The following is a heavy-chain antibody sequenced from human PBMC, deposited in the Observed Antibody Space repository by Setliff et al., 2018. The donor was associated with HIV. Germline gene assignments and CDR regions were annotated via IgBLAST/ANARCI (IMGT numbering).Heavy chain of an antibody. D-gene: IGHD1-26*01. V-gene: IGHV4-59*01. CDR1: GDSISSYY. CDR3: ARYSGEYNLWFDP. J-gene: IGHJ5*02. CDR2: LYHSGST. Sequence: TLSLTCTVSGDSISSYYWSWIRQPPGKGLECIGHLYHSGSTHCSPSLKSRVTMSVATSKNQFSLKLTAVTAADTAVYYCARYSGEYNLWFDPWGQGTLVTVSS.